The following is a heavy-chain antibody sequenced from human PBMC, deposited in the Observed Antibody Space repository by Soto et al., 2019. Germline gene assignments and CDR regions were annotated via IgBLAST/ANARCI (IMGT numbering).Heavy chain of an antibody. J-gene: IGHJ2*01. CDR2: INHSGST. CDR1: GGSFSGYY. V-gene: IGHV4-34*01. D-gene: IGHD7-27*01. CDR3: ARYERRMATGWYFDL. Sequence: QVQLQQWGAGLLKPSETLSLTCAVYGGSFSGYYWSWIRQPPGKGLEWIGEINHSGSTNYNPSLKSRLTISVDTSKNQFSLKLSSVTAADTAVYYCARYERRMATGWYFDLWGRGTLVTVSS.